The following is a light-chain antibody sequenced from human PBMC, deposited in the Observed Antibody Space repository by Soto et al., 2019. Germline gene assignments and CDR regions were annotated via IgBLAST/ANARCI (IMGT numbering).Light chain of an antibody. CDR1: QTVPKNY. J-gene: IGKJ4*01. CDR2: DAS. Sequence: EIVLTQSPGTLSLSPGERATLSCRASQTVPKNYLAWYQQKPGQAPRLLIHDASSRASGIPDRFSGSWSGTDFTLTISRLEPEDFAVYYWQQCSTSPLTFGGGTKVEIK. CDR3: QQCSTSPLT. V-gene: IGKV3-20*01.